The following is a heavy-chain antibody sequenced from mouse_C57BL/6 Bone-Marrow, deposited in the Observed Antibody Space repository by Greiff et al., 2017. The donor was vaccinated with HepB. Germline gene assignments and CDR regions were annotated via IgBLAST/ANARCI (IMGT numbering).Heavy chain of an antibody. D-gene: IGHD4-1*01. CDR1: GFTFSSYT. J-gene: IGHJ3*01. CDR2: ISGGGGNT. Sequence: DVQLVESGGGLVKPGGSLKLSCAASGFTFSSYTMSWVRQTPEKRLEWVATISGGGGNTYYPDSVKGRFTISRDNAKNTLYLQMSSLRSEDTALYYCARHDWAAWFAYWGQGTLVTVSA. V-gene: IGHV5-9*01. CDR3: ARHDWAAWFAY.